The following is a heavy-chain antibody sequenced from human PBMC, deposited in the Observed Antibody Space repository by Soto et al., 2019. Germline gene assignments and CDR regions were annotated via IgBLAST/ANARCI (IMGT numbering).Heavy chain of an antibody. Sequence: ASVKVSCKASGYRFRSYGISWVRQAPGQGLEWVGWISAYNGDTHYAPKFQDRITLTTETSTDTAYMELRSLRLDDTAVYYCARDWSRYYDNSGLIWFYWGQGSLVTVSS. D-gene: IGHD3-22*01. CDR3: ARDWSRYYDNSGLIWFY. J-gene: IGHJ4*02. CDR1: GYRFRSYG. V-gene: IGHV1-18*04. CDR2: ISAYNGDT.